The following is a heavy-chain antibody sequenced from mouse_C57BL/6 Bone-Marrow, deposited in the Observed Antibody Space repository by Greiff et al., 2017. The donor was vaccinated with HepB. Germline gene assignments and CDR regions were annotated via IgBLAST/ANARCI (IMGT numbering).Heavy chain of an antibody. CDR2: IYPGSGST. V-gene: IGHV1-55*01. CDR1: GYTFTSYW. CDR3: ARDGNYVYYFDY. J-gene: IGHJ2*01. D-gene: IGHD2-1*01. Sequence: QVQLKQPGAELVKPGASVKMSCKASGYTFTSYWITWVKQRPGQGLEWIGDIYPGSGSTNYNEKFKSKATLTVDTSSSTAYMQLSSLTSEDSAVYYCARDGNYVYYFDYWGQGTTLTVSS.